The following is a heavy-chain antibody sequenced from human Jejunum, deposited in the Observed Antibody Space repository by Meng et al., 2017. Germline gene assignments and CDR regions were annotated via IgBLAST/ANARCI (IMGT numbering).Heavy chain of an antibody. CDR1: GFTFSTCW. V-gene: IGHV3-74*01. CDR2: ISSDGSTT. Sequence: EVQLVGSGGGLVQPGGSLRLSCAASGFTFSTCWMHWVRQAPGKGLVWVSHISSDGSTTNYADSVKGRFTISRDNARNTLYLQMNSLRAEDTAVYYCVRSSGYPDYWGQGTLVTVSS. D-gene: IGHD3-3*01. CDR3: VRSSGYPDY. J-gene: IGHJ4*02.